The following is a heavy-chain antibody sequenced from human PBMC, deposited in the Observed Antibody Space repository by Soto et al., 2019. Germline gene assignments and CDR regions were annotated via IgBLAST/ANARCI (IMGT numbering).Heavy chain of an antibody. Sequence: QVQLVESGGGVVQPGRSLRLSCAASGFTFSSYGMHCVRQAPGKGLEWVAVISYDGSNKYYADSVKGRFTISRDNSKNTLYLQMNSLRAEDTAVYYCAKIGGSSSSSDDYYYGMDVWGQGTTVTVSS. CDR1: GFTFSSYG. D-gene: IGHD6-6*01. CDR2: ISYDGSNK. J-gene: IGHJ6*02. V-gene: IGHV3-30*18. CDR3: AKIGGSSSSSDDYYYGMDV.